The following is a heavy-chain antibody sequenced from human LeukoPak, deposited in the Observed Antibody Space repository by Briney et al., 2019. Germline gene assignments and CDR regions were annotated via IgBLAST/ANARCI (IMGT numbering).Heavy chain of an antibody. CDR3: ARVGLRGSGSYYNLVYFDY. D-gene: IGHD3-10*01. Sequence: ASVKVSCKASGYTFTSYGISWVRQAPGQGLEWMGWISAYNGNTNYAQKLQGRVTMTTDTSTSTAYMELRSLRSDDTAVYYCARVGLRGSGSYYNLVYFDYWGQGTLVTVSS. V-gene: IGHV1-18*01. J-gene: IGHJ4*02. CDR1: GYTFTSYG. CDR2: ISAYNGNT.